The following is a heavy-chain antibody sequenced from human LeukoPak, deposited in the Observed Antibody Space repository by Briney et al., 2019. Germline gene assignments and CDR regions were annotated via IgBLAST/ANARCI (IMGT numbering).Heavy chain of an antibody. Sequence: SETLSLTCTVSGGSISSYYWSWIRQLPGKGLEWIGYIYYSGSTNYNPSLKSRVTISVDTSKNQFSLKLSSVTAADTAVYYCATSAEMATIGHWYFDLWGRGTLVTVSS. J-gene: IGHJ2*01. V-gene: IGHV4-59*01. CDR1: GGSISSYY. CDR2: IYYSGST. CDR3: ATSAEMATIGHWYFDL. D-gene: IGHD5-24*01.